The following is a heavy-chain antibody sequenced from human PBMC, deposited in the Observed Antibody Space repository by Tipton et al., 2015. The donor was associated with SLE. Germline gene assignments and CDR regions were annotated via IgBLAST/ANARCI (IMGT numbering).Heavy chain of an antibody. CDR2: IYHSGST. J-gene: IGHJ4*02. Sequence: TLSLTCTVSGGSFNNYYWNWIRQPPGKGVGWIGSIYHSGSTYYNPSPKSRVTISVDTSKNQFSLKLSSVTAADTAVYYCARVYDFWSGYYNLPFDYWGQGTLVTVSS. D-gene: IGHD3-3*01. CDR1: GGSFNNYY. V-gene: IGHV4-38-2*02. CDR3: ARVYDFWSGYYNLPFDY.